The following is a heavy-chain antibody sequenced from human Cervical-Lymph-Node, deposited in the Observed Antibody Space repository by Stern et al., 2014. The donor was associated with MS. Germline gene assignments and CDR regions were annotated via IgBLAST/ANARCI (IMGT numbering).Heavy chain of an antibody. J-gene: IGHJ4*02. CDR1: GYSFTNYW. CDR2: IYPSASNT. V-gene: IGHV5-51*03. CDR3: ARGAPPEN. Sequence: EVQLVESGAEVKKPGESLKISCKTAGYSFTNYWIGWVRQMPGKGLECMVIIYPSASNTRYGPSFQGQAIISADKSIGTAYLQWRSLKASDSGIYYCARGAPPENWGQGTLVTVSS. D-gene: IGHD1-26*01.